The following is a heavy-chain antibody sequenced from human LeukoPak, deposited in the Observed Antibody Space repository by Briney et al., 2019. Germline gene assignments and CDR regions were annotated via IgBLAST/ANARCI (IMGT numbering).Heavy chain of an antibody. CDR2: SYYRSRWYN. J-gene: IGHJ5*02. D-gene: IGHD2-15*01. Sequence: SQTFSLTCAISADSVSSNSAAWNWIRQSPSRGLEWLGRSYYRSRWYNDYAVSVKSRITHNPDTSKNQFSLQLNSVTPEDTAVYFCAREGYCSGDSCRNWFDPWGQGTLVTVSS. V-gene: IGHV6-1*01. CDR3: AREGYCSGDSCRNWFDP. CDR1: ADSVSSNSAA.